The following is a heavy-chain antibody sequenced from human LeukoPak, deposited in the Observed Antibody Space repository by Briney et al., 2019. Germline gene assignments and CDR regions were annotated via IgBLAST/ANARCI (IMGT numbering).Heavy chain of an antibody. CDR1: GYTFTSYY. Sequence: GASVKVSCKASGYTFTSYYMHWVRQAPGQGLEWMGRMCPSDGSISYAEKFQGRVTMTRDTSTSTAYMELSSLRSEDTAMYYCGRYTHPYYDFWSGPSRNWFDPWGQGTLVTVSS. D-gene: IGHD3-3*01. CDR2: MCPSDGSI. V-gene: IGHV1-46*01. CDR3: GRYTHPYYDFWSGPSRNWFDP. J-gene: IGHJ5*02.